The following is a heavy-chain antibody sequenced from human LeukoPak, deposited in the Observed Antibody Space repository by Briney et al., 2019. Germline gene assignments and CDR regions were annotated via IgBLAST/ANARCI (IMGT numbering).Heavy chain of an antibody. CDR1: GFTFSNYA. D-gene: IGHD2-2*01. J-gene: IGHJ4*02. CDR3: ARAPHCTSTSCFPIY. Sequence: PGGSLRLSCAASGFTFSNYAMTWVRQAPGKGLEWVSVISGSGGSTSYADSVKGRFTISRDNSKNTVDLQMNSLRAEDTAVYYCARAPHCTSTSCFPIYWGQGTLVTVSS. CDR2: ISGSGGST. V-gene: IGHV3-23*01.